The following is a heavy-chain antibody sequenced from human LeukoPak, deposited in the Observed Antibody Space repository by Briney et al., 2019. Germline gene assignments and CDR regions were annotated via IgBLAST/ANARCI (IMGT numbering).Heavy chain of an antibody. Sequence: SETLSLTCTVSGGSISSYYWSWIRQPPGKGLEWIGYIYYSGSTNYNPSLKSRVTISVDASKNQFSLKLSSVTAADTAVYYCARDRGSSDWFDPWGQGTLVTVSS. J-gene: IGHJ5*02. V-gene: IGHV4-59*01. D-gene: IGHD6-6*01. CDR3: ARDRGSSDWFDP. CDR2: IYYSGST. CDR1: GGSISSYY.